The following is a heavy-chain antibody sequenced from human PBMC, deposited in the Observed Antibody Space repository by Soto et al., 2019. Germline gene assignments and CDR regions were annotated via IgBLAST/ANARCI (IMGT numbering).Heavy chain of an antibody. CDR1: GGSISSYY. D-gene: IGHD6-13*01. J-gene: IGHJ5*02. Sequence: PSETLSLTCTVSGGSISSYYWSWIRQPPGKGLEWIGYIYYSGSTNYNPSLKSRVTISVDTSKNQSSLKLSSVTAADTAVYYCARPKTIGAAAGKGWFDPWGQGTLVTVSS. V-gene: IGHV4-59*08. CDR3: ARPKTIGAAAGKGWFDP. CDR2: IYYSGST.